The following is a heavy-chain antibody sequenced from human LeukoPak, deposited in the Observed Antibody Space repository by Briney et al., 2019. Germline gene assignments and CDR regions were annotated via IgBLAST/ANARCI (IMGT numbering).Heavy chain of an antibody. V-gene: IGHV3-74*01. J-gene: IGHJ4*02. CDR3: ARVNVCPRCHFDY. Sequence: PGGSLRLSCTGSGFAFSNYWMDWARQVPGKGLVWVSRISPDGSTTLYADSVKGRFTISRDNAKNTLYLQMNTLRAEDTAVYYCARVNVCPRCHFDYWGQGTLVTVSS. CDR1: GFAFSNYW. D-gene: IGHD3-16*01. CDR2: ISPDGSTT.